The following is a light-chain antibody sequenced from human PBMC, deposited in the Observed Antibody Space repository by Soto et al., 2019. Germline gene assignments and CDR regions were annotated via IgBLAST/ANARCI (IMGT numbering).Light chain of an antibody. CDR1: HSISSW. V-gene: IGKV1-5*01. J-gene: IGKJ5*01. CDR3: QQYNSYSIT. Sequence: DIQMTQSPSTLSGSVGDRVTITCRASHSISSWLAWYQQKPGKAPKLLIYDASSLESGVPSRFSGSGSGTEFTLTISSLQPDDFATYYCQQYNSYSITFGQGTRLEIK. CDR2: DAS.